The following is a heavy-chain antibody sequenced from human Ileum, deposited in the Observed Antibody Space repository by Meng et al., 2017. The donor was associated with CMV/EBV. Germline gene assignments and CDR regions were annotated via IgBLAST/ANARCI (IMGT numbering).Heavy chain of an antibody. CDR2: IHYSGTT. CDR1: GGPISGYF. D-gene: IGHD1/OR15-1a*01. J-gene: IGHJ6*02. Sequence: SETPSLTCTVSGGPISGYFWSWIRQAPGKGLEWIGYIHYSGTTKYSPSLRGRVTFSVDLSKNQFSLRLTSVTAADTAVYYCARDWLNKAMDVWGQGTTVTVSS. CDR3: ARDWLNKAMDV. V-gene: IGHV4-59*01.